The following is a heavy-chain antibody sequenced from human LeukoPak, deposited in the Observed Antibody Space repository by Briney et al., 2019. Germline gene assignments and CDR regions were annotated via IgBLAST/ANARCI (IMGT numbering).Heavy chain of an antibody. V-gene: IGHV4-61*08. CDR3: ARRYSSSWYRDPRMGYYYMDV. J-gene: IGHJ6*03. Sequence: PSETLSLTCTVSGGSISSGDYYWSWIRQPPGKGLEWIGYIYYSGSTNYNPSLKSRVTISVDTSKNQFSLKLSSVTAADTAVYYCARRYSSSWYRDPRMGYYYMDVWGKGTTVTVSS. CDR1: GGSISSGDYY. CDR2: IYYSGST. D-gene: IGHD6-13*01.